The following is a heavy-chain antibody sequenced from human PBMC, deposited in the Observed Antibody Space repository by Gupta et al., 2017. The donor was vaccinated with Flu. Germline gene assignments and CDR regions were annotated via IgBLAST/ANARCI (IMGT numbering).Heavy chain of an antibody. CDR1: GYTFTDHY. CDR2: CNSNSGAT. D-gene: IGHD2-2*01. Sequence: QVQLVQSGADVKKPGASVKVSCKSSGYTFTDHYIHWVRQAPGQGLEWMGRCNSNSGATVYAHNFQGRVTMTRDTSVSTTYMELTGLRSDDTAMYYCARGCTGCPLDSWGQGTLVTVSS. J-gene: IGHJ4*02. CDR3: ARGCTGCPLDS. V-gene: IGHV1-2*06.